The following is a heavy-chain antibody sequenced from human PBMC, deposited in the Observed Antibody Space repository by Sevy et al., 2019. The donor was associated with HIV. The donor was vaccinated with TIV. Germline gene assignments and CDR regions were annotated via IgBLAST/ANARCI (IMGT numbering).Heavy chain of an antibody. CDR1: SDSISSSSYF. CDR2: VYYSGDT. V-gene: IGHV4-39*01. D-gene: IGHD3-16*01. J-gene: IGHJ2*01. CDR3: AGHRVHDYVRGTSGPFDV. Sequence: SETLSLTCTVSSDSISSSSYFWGWVRQPPGKGLEWIASVYYSGDTYYNPSLKSRVTVSIDTSTNNSSLKVTSVSARNTAVYYCAGHRVHDYVRGTSGPFDVWGRGTRVTVSS.